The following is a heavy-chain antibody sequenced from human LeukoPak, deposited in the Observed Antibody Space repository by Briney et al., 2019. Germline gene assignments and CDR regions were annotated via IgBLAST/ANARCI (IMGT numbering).Heavy chain of an antibody. CDR2: IRYDGNNK. CDR1: GFTFSNYG. D-gene: IGHD1-14*01. Sequence: AGSLRLSCGASGFTFSNYGMLWVRQAPGKGLDWVAFIRYDGNNKLYADSVKGRFTISRDNSKNTLYLHINSLRAEDTAVYYCVKDNPHDYWGQGTLVIVSS. CDR3: VKDNPHDY. V-gene: IGHV3-30*02. J-gene: IGHJ4*02.